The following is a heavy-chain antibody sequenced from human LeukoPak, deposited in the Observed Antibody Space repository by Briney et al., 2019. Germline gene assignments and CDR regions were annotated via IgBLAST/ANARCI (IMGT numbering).Heavy chain of an antibody. J-gene: IGHJ6*02. Sequence: SLQISCXXXGYSXTSNWIGWVRQMPGKGLERMGIIFPDDSDTRYNPSFRGQVTISADKSITTAYLQWNSLKASDTAVYYCATRSGGRFSYYYGMDVWGQGTTVTVSS. V-gene: IGHV5-51*01. CDR3: ATRSGGRFSYYYGMDV. CDR2: IFPDDSDT. CDR1: GYSXTSNW. D-gene: IGHD2-15*01.